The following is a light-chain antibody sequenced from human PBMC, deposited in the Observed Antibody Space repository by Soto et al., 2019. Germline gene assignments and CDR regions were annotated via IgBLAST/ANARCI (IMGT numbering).Light chain of an antibody. V-gene: IGLV2-11*01. CDR3: CSYAGSYTLFV. Sequence: QSALTQPRSVSGSPGQSVTISCTGTSSDFGGYDHVSWYQQNPGKAPKLMIYDVSKRPSGVPDRFSGSKSGNTASLTISGLQAEDEADYYCCSYAGSYTLFVFGTGTKLTVL. CDR2: DVS. CDR1: SSDFGGYDH. J-gene: IGLJ1*01.